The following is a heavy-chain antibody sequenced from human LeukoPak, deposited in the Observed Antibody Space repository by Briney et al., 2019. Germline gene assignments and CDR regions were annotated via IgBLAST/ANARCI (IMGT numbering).Heavy chain of an antibody. Sequence: GGSLRLSCTSVGFSFGDYAVSWFRQAPGKGLEWVGFISSKAFGATPQYAPSVRGRFTISRDDSKSLAHLQMNSLKTEDTAVYYCTRNTVTVHFDYWGQGTPVTVSS. J-gene: IGHJ4*02. CDR2: ISSKAFGATP. CDR1: GFSFGDYA. V-gene: IGHV3-49*03. D-gene: IGHD4-17*01. CDR3: TRNTVTVHFDY.